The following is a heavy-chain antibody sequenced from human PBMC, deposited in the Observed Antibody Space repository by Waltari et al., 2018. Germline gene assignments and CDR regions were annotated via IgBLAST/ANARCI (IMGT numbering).Heavy chain of an antibody. Sequence: EVQLVESEGGLVEPGGSLSLSCAASGFTFDDCPLHWPRQAPGKGLEWVSGINWNSGTIGYADSVKGRFTISRDSAKNSLFLQMNSLRAEDTALYFCAKDGGILWFGEVNYFFENWGQGTLVTVSS. D-gene: IGHD3-10*01. CDR1: GFTFDDCP. CDR3: AKDGGILWFGEVNYFFEN. CDR2: INWNSGTI. J-gene: IGHJ4*02. V-gene: IGHV3-9*01.